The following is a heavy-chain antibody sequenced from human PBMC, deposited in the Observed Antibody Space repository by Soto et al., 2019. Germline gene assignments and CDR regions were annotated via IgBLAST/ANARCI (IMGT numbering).Heavy chain of an antibody. CDR3: ARGNWGFDF. CDR2: SANKANSYTT. Sequence: EVHLVESGGGLVQPGGSLRLSCEVSGFTFSDYYMDWVRQAPGKGLEWIARSANKANSYTTVYAASLQGRFTISRDDSKNSLYLQMNSLKTEDTAIYYCARGNWGFDFWGQGTLVTVSS. CDR1: GFTFSDYY. D-gene: IGHD7-27*01. V-gene: IGHV3-72*01. J-gene: IGHJ4*02.